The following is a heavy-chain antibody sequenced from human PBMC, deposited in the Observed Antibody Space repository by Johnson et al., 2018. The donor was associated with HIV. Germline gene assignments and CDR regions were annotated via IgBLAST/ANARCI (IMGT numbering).Heavy chain of an antibody. CDR1: GFTFSSYA. Sequence: VQLVESGGGLVQPGGSLRLSCAASGFTFSSYAMSWVRQAPGKGLEWVSAISGSGGSTYYADSVKGRFTISRDNSKNTLYLQMNSLRAEDTAVYYCAREAGSGWSTRGDDAFDIWGQGTMVTVSS. J-gene: IGHJ3*02. CDR2: ISGSGGST. CDR3: AREAGSGWSTRGDDAFDI. D-gene: IGHD6-19*01. V-gene: IGHV3-23*04.